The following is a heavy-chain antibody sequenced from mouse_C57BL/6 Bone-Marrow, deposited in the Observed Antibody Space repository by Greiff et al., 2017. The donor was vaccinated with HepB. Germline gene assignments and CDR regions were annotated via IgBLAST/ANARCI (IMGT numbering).Heavy chain of an antibody. CDR3: ARQGGSTMVTTAPDY. D-gene: IGHD2-2*01. Sequence: QVQLQQSGPGLVAPSQSLSITCTVSGFSLTSYGVHWVRQPPGKGLEWLVVIWSDGSTTYNSALKSRLSISKDNSKSQVFLKMNSLQTDDTAMYYCARQGGSTMVTTAPDYWGQGTLVTVSA. CDR1: GFSLTSYG. CDR2: IWSDGST. V-gene: IGHV2-6-1*01. J-gene: IGHJ3*01.